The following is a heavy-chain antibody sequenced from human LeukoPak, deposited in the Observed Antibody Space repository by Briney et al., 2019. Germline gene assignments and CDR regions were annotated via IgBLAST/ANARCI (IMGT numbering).Heavy chain of an antibody. J-gene: IGHJ4*02. V-gene: IGHV4-4*02. Sequence: SSETLSLTCGVSGGPVTSTNWWTWVRQPPRKDLEWIGEVHLDGRTNYNPSLKSRLTISVDLSENHSSLKLTSVTAADTAVYYCAREGGFFRPLDYSGQGTLVTVSS. D-gene: IGHD3-3*01. CDR2: VHLDGRT. CDR3: AREGGFFRPLDY. CDR1: GGPVTSTNW.